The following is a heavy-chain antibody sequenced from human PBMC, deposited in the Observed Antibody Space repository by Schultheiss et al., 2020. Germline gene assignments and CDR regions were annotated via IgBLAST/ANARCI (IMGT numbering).Heavy chain of an antibody. D-gene: IGHD3-3*01. V-gene: IGHV1-69*13. CDR2: IIPIFGTA. J-gene: IGHJ6*03. Sequence: SVKVSCKASEGTFSSYAISWVRQAPGQGLEWMGGIIPIFGTANYAQKFQGRVTITADESTSTAYMELSSLRSEDTAVYYCARNTIFGVAIPYYMDVWGKGTTVTVYS. CDR3: ARNTIFGVAIPYYMDV. CDR1: EGTFSSYA.